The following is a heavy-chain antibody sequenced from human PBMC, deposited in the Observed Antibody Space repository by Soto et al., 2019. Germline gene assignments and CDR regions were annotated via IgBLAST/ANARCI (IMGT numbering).Heavy chain of an antibody. Sequence: SETLSLTCAVSGYSISSSNWWGWIRQPPGKGLEWIGYIYYSGSTNYNPSLKSRVTISVDTSKNQFSLKLSSVTAADTAVYYCARHDYGGNSDYYYYGMDVWGQGTTVTVS. J-gene: IGHJ6*02. CDR1: GYSISSSNW. V-gene: IGHV4-28*01. D-gene: IGHD4-17*01. CDR3: ARHDYGGNSDYYYYGMDV. CDR2: IYYSGST.